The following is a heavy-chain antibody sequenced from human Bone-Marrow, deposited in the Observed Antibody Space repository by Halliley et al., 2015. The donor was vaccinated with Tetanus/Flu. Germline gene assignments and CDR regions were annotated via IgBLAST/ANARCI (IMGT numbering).Heavy chain of an antibody. J-gene: IGHJ6*02. V-gene: IGHV4-31*03. D-gene: IGHD3-10*01. CDR1: GGSINSGGNY. Sequence: TLSLTCTVSGGSINSGGNYWSWIRQPPGKGLEWIGNIHYSGSTYYNPSLNSRVTISVDTSKNQFSLELTSMTAADTAVYYCARDDRGYYGMDVWGQGIAVTVSS. CDR2: IHYSGST. CDR3: ARDDRGYYGMDV.